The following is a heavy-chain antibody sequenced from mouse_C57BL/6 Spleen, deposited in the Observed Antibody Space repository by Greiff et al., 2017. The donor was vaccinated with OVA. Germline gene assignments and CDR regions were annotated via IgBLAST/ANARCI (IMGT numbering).Heavy chain of an antibody. D-gene: IGHD2-4*01. V-gene: IGHV1-52*01. CDR3: AREAVDYEAWFAY. CDR1: GYTFTSYW. Sequence: QVQLQQSGAELVRPGSSVKLSCKASGYTFTSYWMHWVKQRPIQGLEWIGNIDPSDSETHYNQKFKDKATLTVDKSSSTAYMQLSSLTSEDSAVYYCAREAVDYEAWFAYWGQGTLVTVSA. CDR2: IDPSDSET. J-gene: IGHJ3*01.